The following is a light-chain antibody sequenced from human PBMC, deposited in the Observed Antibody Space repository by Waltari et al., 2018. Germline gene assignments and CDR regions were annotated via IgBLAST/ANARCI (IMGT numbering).Light chain of an antibody. CDR1: SSDVGRYNY. CDR3: CSYAGSYTWV. CDR2: DVS. J-gene: IGLJ3*02. Sequence: QSALTQPRSVSGSPGQSVTISCTGTSSDVGRYNYVSWFQQYPGKAPKLMISDVSERPSGVPDRCSGSKSGNTASLPISGLQAEDEADYYCCSYAGSYTWVFGGGTQLTVL. V-gene: IGLV2-11*01.